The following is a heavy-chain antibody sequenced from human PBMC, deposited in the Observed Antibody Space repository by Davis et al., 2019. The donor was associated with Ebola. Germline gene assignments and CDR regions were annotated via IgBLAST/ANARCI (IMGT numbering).Heavy chain of an antibody. J-gene: IGHJ6*04. CDR1: GGSIISSSSY. CDR2: INHSGST. D-gene: IGHD6-13*01. V-gene: IGHV4-39*07. Sequence: SETLSLTCTVSGGSIISSSSYWGWIRQPPGKGLEWIGEINHSGSTNYNPSLKSRVTISVDTSKNQYSLKLSSVTAADTAVYYCARGRKQQLVHYYYYGMDVWGKGTTVTVSS. CDR3: ARGRKQQLVHYYYYGMDV.